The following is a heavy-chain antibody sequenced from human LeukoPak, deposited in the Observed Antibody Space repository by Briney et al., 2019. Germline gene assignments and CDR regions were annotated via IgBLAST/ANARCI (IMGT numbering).Heavy chain of an antibody. D-gene: IGHD3-22*01. J-gene: IGHJ1*01. CDR2: IYYSGST. CDR3: ASYYDSSGSEYFQH. Sequence: SETLSLTCTVSGGSISSYYWSWIRQPPGKGLEWIGYIYYSGSTNYNPSLKSRVTISVDTSKNQFSLKLSSVTAADTAVYYCASYYDSSGSEYFQHWGQGTLVTVSS. CDR1: GGSISSYY. V-gene: IGHV4-59*08.